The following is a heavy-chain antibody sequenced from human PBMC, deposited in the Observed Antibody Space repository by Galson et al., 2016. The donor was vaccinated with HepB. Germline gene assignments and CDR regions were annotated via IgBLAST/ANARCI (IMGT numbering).Heavy chain of an antibody. V-gene: IGHV3-74*01. D-gene: IGHD1-1*01. Sequence: SLRLSCAASGFTFRSYWMHWVRQVPGKGLVWVSRISPDGSSTTYADSVKGRFTISRDNAKNTLYLQMNSLRAEDTAVYFCARVEVYNGPTADWGRGTLVTVSS. CDR2: ISPDGSST. CDR3: ARVEVYNGPTAD. CDR1: GFTFRSYW. J-gene: IGHJ4*01.